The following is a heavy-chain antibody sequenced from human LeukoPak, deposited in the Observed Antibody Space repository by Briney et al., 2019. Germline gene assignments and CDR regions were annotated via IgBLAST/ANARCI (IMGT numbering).Heavy chain of an antibody. CDR2: IYYSGST. J-gene: IGHJ4*02. CDR3: ARSLGIAAAAYYFDY. CDR1: GGSISSGGYY. V-gene: IGHV4-31*03. D-gene: IGHD6-13*01. Sequence: SETLSLTCTVSGGSISSGGYYWGWIRQHPGKGLEWIGYIYYSGSTYYNPSLKSRVTISVDTSKNQFSLKLSSVTAADTAVYYCARSLGIAAAAYYFDYWGQGTLVTVSS.